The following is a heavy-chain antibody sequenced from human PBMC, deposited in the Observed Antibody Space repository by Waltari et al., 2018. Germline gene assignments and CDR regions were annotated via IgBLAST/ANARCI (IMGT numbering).Heavy chain of an antibody. V-gene: IGHV3-9*01. CDR1: GFTFDDYA. Sequence: EVQLEESGGGLVQPGRSLRLSCAASGFTFDDYAMHWVRQAPGKGLEWFSGISWNSGTIDYADSVKGRFTMSRDNAKNSLFLQMNSLRPEDTAFYYCAKDKTRWSGSHLFDSWGQGTLVTVSS. D-gene: IGHD1-26*01. CDR2: ISWNSGTI. CDR3: AKDKTRWSGSHLFDS. J-gene: IGHJ4*02.